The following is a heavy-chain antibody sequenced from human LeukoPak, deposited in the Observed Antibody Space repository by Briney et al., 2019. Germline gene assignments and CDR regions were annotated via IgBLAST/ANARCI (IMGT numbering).Heavy chain of an antibody. J-gene: IGHJ3*02. V-gene: IGHV3-30*01. CDR1: GFTFSSYA. D-gene: IGHD1-26*01. CDR3: ARPVRIVGATSAFDI. Sequence: AGRSLRLSCAASGFTFSSYAMHWVRQAQGKGQGWVAFISYDGSNKYYADSVKGRFTISRDNSKNTLYLQMNSLRAEDTAVYYCARPVRIVGATSAFDIWGQGTMVTVSS. CDR2: ISYDGSNK.